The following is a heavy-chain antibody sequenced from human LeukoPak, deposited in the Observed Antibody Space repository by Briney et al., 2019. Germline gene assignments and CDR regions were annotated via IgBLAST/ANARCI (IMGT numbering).Heavy chain of an antibody. CDR3: AKDAWDLDAFDN. V-gene: IGHV3-23*01. D-gene: IGHD1-26*01. J-gene: IGHJ3*02. Sequence: PGGSLRLSCAASGFTFRNFAMIWVRQAPGKGLEWVSGISGGGTTTYYADSVKGRFTISRDNSKNTLYLQMNRLRVEDTAVYYCAKDAWDLDAFDNWGQGTMVTVSS. CDR1: GFTFRNFA. CDR2: ISGGGTTT.